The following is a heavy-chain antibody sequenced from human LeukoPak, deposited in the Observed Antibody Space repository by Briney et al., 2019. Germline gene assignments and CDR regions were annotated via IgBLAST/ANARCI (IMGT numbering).Heavy chain of an antibody. J-gene: IGHJ4*02. D-gene: IGHD2-2*01. V-gene: IGHV4-4*02. Sequence: SETLSLTCAVSGDSISSRNWWTWVRQPPGKGLEWIGEMSSQSGNANYNPSLIRRVTISIDKSKNQLSLRLSFVTAADTAVYYCARIYCSTVTCYFDLWGQGTLVTVSS. CDR3: ARIYCSTVTCYFDL. CDR2: MSSQSGNA. CDR1: GDSISSRNW.